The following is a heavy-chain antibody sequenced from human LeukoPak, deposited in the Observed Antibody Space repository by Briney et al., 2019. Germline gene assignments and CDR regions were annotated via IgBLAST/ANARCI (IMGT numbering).Heavy chain of an antibody. Sequence: GSAVKVSCKASGGTFSSYAISWVRQAPGQGLDWMGGIIPIFGTANYAQKFQGRVTITADESTSTAYMELSSLRSEDTAVYYCARARSGYSYGWDAFDIWGQGTMVTVSS. V-gene: IGHV1-69*01. D-gene: IGHD5-18*01. CDR1: GGTFSSYA. J-gene: IGHJ3*02. CDR3: ARARSGYSYGWDAFDI. CDR2: IIPIFGTA.